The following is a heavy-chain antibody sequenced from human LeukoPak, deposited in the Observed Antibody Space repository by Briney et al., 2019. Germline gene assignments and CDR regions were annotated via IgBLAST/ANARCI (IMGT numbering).Heavy chain of an antibody. Sequence: PPASLTVSCKASGYTFTSYYMHWVRQPPGQGLERMGIINPSGGSTSYAQKLQGRVTMTREMSTSTVYMELSSLRSEDTAVYYCARFGYYCSGNGHYFDYWGQGALVTV. D-gene: IGHD3-10*01. CDR3: ARFGYYCSGNGHYFDY. V-gene: IGHV1-46*04. CDR1: GYTFTSYY. J-gene: IGHJ4*02. CDR2: INPSGGST.